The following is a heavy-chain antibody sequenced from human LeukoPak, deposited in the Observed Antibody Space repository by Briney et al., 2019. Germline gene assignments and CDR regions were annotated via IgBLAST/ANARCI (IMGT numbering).Heavy chain of an antibody. J-gene: IGHJ3*02. CDR1: GFTFSSYG. V-gene: IGHV3-30*02. CDR3: AKDSITIFGVALDAFDI. CDR2: IRYDGSNK. D-gene: IGHD3-3*01. Sequence: PGGSLRLSCAASGFTFSSYGMHWVRQAPGKGLEWVAFIRYDGSNKYYADSVKGRFIISRDNSKNTLYLQMNSLRAEDTAVYYCAKDSITIFGVALDAFDIWGQGTMVTVSS.